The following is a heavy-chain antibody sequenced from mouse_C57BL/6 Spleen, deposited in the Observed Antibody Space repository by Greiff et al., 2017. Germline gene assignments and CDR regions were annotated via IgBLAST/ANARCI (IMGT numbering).Heavy chain of an antibody. CDR3: ARAWDEYAMDY. J-gene: IGHJ4*01. CDR2: INPNNGGT. CDR1: GYTFTDYY. Sequence: EVQLQQSGPELVKPGASVKISCKASGYTFTDYYMNWVKQSHGKSLEWIGDINPNNGGTSYNQKFKGKATLTVDKSSSTAYMELRSLTSEDSAVYYCARAWDEYAMDYWGQGTSVTVSS. D-gene: IGHD4-1*01. V-gene: IGHV1-26*01.